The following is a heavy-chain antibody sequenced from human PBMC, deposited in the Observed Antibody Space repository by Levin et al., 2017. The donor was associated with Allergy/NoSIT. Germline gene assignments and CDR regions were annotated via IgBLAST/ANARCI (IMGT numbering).Heavy chain of an antibody. D-gene: IGHD6-19*01. Sequence: GGSLRLSCVASGFTFSSYSMNWVRQAPGKGLEWISYIDSATTAIYYADSVKGRFTISRDNAQNSLYLQMNSLRDEDMAVYYCARDMYTPGWAYYYAMDVWGQGTSVTVSS. J-gene: IGHJ6*02. CDR2: IDSATTAI. CDR1: GFTFSSYS. CDR3: ARDMYTPGWAYYYAMDV. V-gene: IGHV3-48*02.